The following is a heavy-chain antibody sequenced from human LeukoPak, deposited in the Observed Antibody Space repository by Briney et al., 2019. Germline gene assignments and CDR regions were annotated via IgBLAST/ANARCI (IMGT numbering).Heavy chain of an antibody. V-gene: IGHV3-7*01. J-gene: IGHJ3*02. CDR3: ARDLAGPPQEAFDI. CDR2: IKQDGSEK. Sequence: GGSLRLSCAPSGLTFSSYWMSWVRQAPGKGLKWVANIKQDGSEKHYVDSVTGRFTISRVNTKNLLYLQMNSLRADDTAVYYCARDLAGPPQEAFDIWGQGTMVTVP. CDR1: GLTFSSYW.